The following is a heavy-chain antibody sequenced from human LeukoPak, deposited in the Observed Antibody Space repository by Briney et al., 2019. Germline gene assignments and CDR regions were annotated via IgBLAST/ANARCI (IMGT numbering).Heavy chain of an antibody. V-gene: IGHV1-2*02. CDR3: AILMGGLGYSYGLVYFDY. Sequence: GASVKVSCKASGYTFTGYYMHWVRQAPGQGLEWMGWINPNSGGTNYAQKFQGRVTMTRDTSISTAYMELSRLRSEDTAVDYCAILMGGLGYSYGLVYFDYWGQGTLVTVSS. CDR1: GYTFTGYY. D-gene: IGHD5-18*01. J-gene: IGHJ4*02. CDR2: INPNSGGT.